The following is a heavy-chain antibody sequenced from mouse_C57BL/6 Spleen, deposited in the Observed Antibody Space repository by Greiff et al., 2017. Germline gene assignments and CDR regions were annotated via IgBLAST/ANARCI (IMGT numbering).Heavy chain of an antibody. D-gene: IGHD2-1*01. Sequence: QVQLQQSGPELVRPGVSVKISCKGSGYTFADFAMHWVKKSHAKSLEWIRVISTYYGDASYNQKFKDKATMTVDKSSSTAYMELARLTSEDSAVWVIYYGNYDAMDYWGQGTSVTVSS. CDR2: ISTYYGDA. CDR3: YYGNYDAMDY. V-gene: IGHV1-67*01. CDR1: GYTFADFA. J-gene: IGHJ4*01.